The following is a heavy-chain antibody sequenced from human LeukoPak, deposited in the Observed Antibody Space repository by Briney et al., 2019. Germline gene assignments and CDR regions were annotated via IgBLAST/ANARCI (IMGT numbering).Heavy chain of an antibody. V-gene: IGHV1-2*02. CDR1: GYTFTGYY. CDR2: INPNSGGT. D-gene: IGHD6-19*01. J-gene: IGHJ4*02. Sequence: ASVKVSCKASGYTFTGYYMHWVRQAPGQGLEWMGWINPNSGGTNYAQKFQGRVTMTRDTSISTAYMELSRLRSDDTTVYYCARGRIAMTGTAPDYWGQGTLVTASS. CDR3: ARGRIAMTGTAPDY.